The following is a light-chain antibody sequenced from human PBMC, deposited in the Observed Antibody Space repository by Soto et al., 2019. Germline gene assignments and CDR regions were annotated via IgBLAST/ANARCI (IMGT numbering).Light chain of an antibody. CDR1: QSVSTNY. CDR3: QHYDNSPLT. CDR2: GAS. Sequence: EIVLTQSPGTLSLSPGERATLSCRASQSVSTNYLAWYQQKPGQAPRLLIYGASSRATVIPDRFSGSGSGTDFTLTINRLEPEDFAVYYCQHYDNSPLTFGGGTKVEIK. J-gene: IGKJ4*01. V-gene: IGKV3-20*01.